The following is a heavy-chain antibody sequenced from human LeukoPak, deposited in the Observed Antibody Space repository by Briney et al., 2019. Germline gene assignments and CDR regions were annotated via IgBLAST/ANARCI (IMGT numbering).Heavy chain of an antibody. J-gene: IGHJ4*02. V-gene: IGHV1-2*02. CDR2: INPNSGGT. Sequence: ASVKVSCKASGYTFTGYYMHWVRQAPGQGLAGMGWINPNSGGTNYAQKFQGRVTMTRDTSISTAYMELSRLRSDDTAVYYCARVLSGLPDYWGEGTLVTVSS. CDR1: GYTFTGYY. CDR3: ARVLSGLPDY.